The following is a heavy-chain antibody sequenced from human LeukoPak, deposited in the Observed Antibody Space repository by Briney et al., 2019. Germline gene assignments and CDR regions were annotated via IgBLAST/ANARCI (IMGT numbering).Heavy chain of an antibody. V-gene: IGHV3-74*01. CDR2: INSDGSST. Sequence: GGSLRLSCAASGFTFSSYWMHWVRQAPGKGLVWVSRINSDGSSTSYADSMKGRFTISRDNAKNTLYLQMNSLRAEDTAVYYCASYVVSKMAYYMDVWGKGTTVTISS. CDR1: GFTFSSYW. J-gene: IGHJ6*03. D-gene: IGHD3-16*01. CDR3: ASYVVSKMAYYMDV.